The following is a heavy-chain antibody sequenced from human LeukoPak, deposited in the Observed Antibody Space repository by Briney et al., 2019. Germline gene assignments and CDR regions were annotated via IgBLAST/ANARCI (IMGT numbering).Heavy chain of an antibody. D-gene: IGHD3-9*01. Sequence: GGSLRLSCAASGFTFSSYSMNWVRQAPGKGLEWVSAISGSGGSTYYADSVKGRFTISRDNSKNTLYLQMNSLRAEDTAVYYCAKTVVTTIFKRGNAFDIWGQGTMVTVSS. J-gene: IGHJ3*02. CDR2: ISGSGGST. CDR3: AKTVVTTIFKRGNAFDI. V-gene: IGHV3-23*01. CDR1: GFTFSSYS.